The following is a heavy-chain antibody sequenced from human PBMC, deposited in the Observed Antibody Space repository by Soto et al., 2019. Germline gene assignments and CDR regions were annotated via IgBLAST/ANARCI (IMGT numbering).Heavy chain of an antibody. V-gene: IGHV3-33*01. Sequence: GGSLRLSCAASGFTFSSYGMHWVRQAPGKGLEWVAVIWYDGSNRYYADSVKGRFTISRDNSKNTLYLQMNSLRAEDTAVYYCAGTLRYFDWLPLDYWGQGT. CDR3: AGTLRYFDWLPLDY. J-gene: IGHJ4*02. D-gene: IGHD3-9*01. CDR2: IWYDGSNR. CDR1: GFTFSSYG.